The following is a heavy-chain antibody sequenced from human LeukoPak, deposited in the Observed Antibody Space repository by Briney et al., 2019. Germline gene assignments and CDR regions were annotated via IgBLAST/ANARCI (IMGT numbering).Heavy chain of an antibody. CDR3: ARGITVTTYACDY. V-gene: IGHV3-48*03. D-gene: IGHD4-17*01. CDR1: GFTFSSYE. CDR2: ISSSGSTI. Sequence: PGGSLRLSCAASGFTFSSYEMNWVRQAPGKGLEWVSYISSSGSTIYYADSVKGRFTISRDNAKNSLYLQMNSLRAEDTAVYYCARGITVTTYACDYWGQGTLVPVSS. J-gene: IGHJ4*02.